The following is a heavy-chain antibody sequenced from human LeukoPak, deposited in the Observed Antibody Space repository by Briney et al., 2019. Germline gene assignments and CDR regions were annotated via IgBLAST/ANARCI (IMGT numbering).Heavy chain of an antibody. Sequence: GGSLRLSCAASGFTFSSYAMSWVRQAPGKGLEWVSDISVSGDSTYYADSVKGRFTISRDNSKNTLYLQMSSLRAEDTAVYYCATEIAAAGKNPNKRLASDYWGQGTLVTVSS. CDR3: ATEIAAAGKNPNKRLASDY. CDR2: ISVSGDST. V-gene: IGHV3-23*01. CDR1: GFTFSSYA. D-gene: IGHD6-13*01. J-gene: IGHJ4*02.